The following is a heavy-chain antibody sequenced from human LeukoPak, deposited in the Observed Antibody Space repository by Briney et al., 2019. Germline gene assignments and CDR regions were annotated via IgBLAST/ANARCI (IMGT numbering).Heavy chain of an antibody. CDR1: GGSVSSYY. Sequence: PSETLSLTCSVSGGSVSSYYWSWIRQPPGKGLEWIGFMYYSGETDYNPSLKSRVTISVDTSKNQFSLKLSSVTAADTAVYYCALIVVVIGGFDYWGQGTLVTVSS. CDR3: ALIVVVIGGFDY. J-gene: IGHJ4*02. V-gene: IGHV4-59*08. CDR2: MYYSGET. D-gene: IGHD3-22*01.